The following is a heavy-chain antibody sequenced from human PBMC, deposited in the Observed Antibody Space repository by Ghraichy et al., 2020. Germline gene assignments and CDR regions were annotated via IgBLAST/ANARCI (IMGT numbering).Heavy chain of an antibody. D-gene: IGHD6-13*01. CDR1: GFSLSTSGMR. J-gene: IGHJ6*02. Sequence: SGPTLVKPTQTLTLTCTFSGFSLSTSGMRVSWIRQPPGKALEWLARIDWDDDKFYSTSLKTRLTISKDTSKNQVVLTMTNMDPVDTATYYCARMGPKAAAGYDYYYYYGMDVWGQGTTVTVSS. CDR2: IDWDDDK. CDR3: ARMGPKAAAGYDYYYYYGMDV. V-gene: IGHV2-70*04.